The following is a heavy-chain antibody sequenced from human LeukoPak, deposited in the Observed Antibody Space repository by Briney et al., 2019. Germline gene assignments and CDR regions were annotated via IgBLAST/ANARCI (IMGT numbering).Heavy chain of an antibody. D-gene: IGHD1-26*01. CDR1: GFTFSSYW. J-gene: IGHJ3*02. Sequence: PGGSLRLSCAASGFTFSSYWMSWVRQAPGKGLEWVANIKQDGSEKYYVDSVKGRFTISRDDAKNSLYLQMNSLRAEDTAVYYCARGISGSYHHDAFDIWGQGTMVTVSS. V-gene: IGHV3-7*01. CDR3: ARGISGSYHHDAFDI. CDR2: IKQDGSEK.